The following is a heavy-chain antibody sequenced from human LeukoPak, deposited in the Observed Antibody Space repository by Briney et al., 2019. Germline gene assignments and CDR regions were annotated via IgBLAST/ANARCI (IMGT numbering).Heavy chain of an antibody. CDR3: ARDVELGRGDHDAFDI. D-gene: IGHD6-13*01. Sequence: PSETLSLTCTVSGGSISSSGYYWGWIRQPPGKGLEWIGSISYSGSTYYNPSLKSRVTISVDTSKNQFSLKLSSVTAADTAVYYCARDVELGRGDHDAFDIWGQGTMVTVSS. CDR2: ISYSGST. J-gene: IGHJ3*02. CDR1: GGSISSSGYY. V-gene: IGHV4-39*07.